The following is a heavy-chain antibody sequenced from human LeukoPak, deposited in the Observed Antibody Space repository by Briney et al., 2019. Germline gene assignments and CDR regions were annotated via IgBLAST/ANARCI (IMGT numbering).Heavy chain of an antibody. D-gene: IGHD7-27*01. CDR1: GFTVSSNY. Sequence: GGSLRLSCAASGFTVSSNYMSWVRQAPGKGLKWVSPITTGGPNTYYADSVKGRFTVSRDDSKNTLYLQMNSLRAEDTAVYYCAKDGGLWVSAHWGDSWGRGTLVTVSS. CDR2: ITTGGPNT. V-gene: IGHV3-23*01. CDR3: AKDGGLWVSAHWGDS. J-gene: IGHJ5*01.